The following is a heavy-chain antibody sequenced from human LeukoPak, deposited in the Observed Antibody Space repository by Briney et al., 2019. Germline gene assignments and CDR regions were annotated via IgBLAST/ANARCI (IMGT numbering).Heavy chain of an antibody. J-gene: IGHJ4*02. Sequence: SETLSLTCTVSGDCISGYYWSWIRQPPGKGLEWIGYFHNSGTSTYNPSLKSRVTISADTSKNQFSLKLNSLTTADTAVYYCTRGAGWLIDYWGQGILVTVSS. D-gene: IGHD3-16*01. CDR1: GDCISGYY. CDR3: TRGAGWLIDY. V-gene: IGHV4-59*01. CDR2: FHNSGTS.